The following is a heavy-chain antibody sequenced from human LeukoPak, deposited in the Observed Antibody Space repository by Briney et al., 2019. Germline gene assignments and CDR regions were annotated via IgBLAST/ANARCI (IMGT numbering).Heavy chain of an antibody. CDR1: GGSFSGYY. CDR2: IYYSGST. CDR3: ARSGVVVAATLDYYYYGMDV. V-gene: IGHV4-59*01. D-gene: IGHD2-15*01. J-gene: IGHJ6*02. Sequence: SETLSLTCAVYGGSFSGYYWSWIRQPPGKGLEWIGYIYYSGSTNYNPSLKSRVTISVDTSKNQFSLELSSVTAADTAVYYCARSGVVVAATLDYYYYGMDVWGQGTTVTVSS.